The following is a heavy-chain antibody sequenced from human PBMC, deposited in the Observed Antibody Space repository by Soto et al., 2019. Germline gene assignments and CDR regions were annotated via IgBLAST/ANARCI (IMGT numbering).Heavy chain of an antibody. V-gene: IGHV1-24*01. D-gene: IGHD3-16*02. J-gene: IGHJ4*02. CDR1: GYTLTELS. CDR2: FDPEDGET. CDR3: ATASPKITFGGVIVILLFDY. Sequence: ASVKVSCKVSGYTLTELSMDWVRQAPGKGLEWMGGFDPEDGETIYAQKFQGRVTMTEDTSTDTACMELSSLRSEDTAVYYCATASPKITFGGVIVILLFDYWGQGTLVTVSS.